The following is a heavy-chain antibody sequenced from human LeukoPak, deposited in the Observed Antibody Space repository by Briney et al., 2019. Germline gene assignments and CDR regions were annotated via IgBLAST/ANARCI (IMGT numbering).Heavy chain of an antibody. CDR3: AKDYYYVSGSYNKDIPVDC. CDR1: GFAFGDYA. J-gene: IGHJ4*02. CDR2: ISGDGGTT. D-gene: IGHD3-10*01. Sequence: GGSLRLSCAASGFAFGDYAMHWVRQAPGKGLEWVSLISGDGGTTFYADSVKGRFTIARDNSKDTLSLHLASLRAEDTAIYYCAKDYYYVSGSYNKDIPVDCWGQGTLVTVSS. V-gene: IGHV3-23*01.